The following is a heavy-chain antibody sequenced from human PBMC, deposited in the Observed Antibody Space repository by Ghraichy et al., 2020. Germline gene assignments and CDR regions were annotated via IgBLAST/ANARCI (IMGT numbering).Heavy chain of an antibody. Sequence: SETPSLTCTVSGGSISSYYWSWIRQPPGKGLEWIGYIYYSGSTNYNPSLKSRVTISVDTSKNQFSLKLSSVTAADTAVYYCARDRIAAAGTGNYYYGMDVWGQGTTVTVSS. CDR3: ARDRIAAAGTGNYYYGMDV. V-gene: IGHV4-59*01. J-gene: IGHJ6*02. D-gene: IGHD6-13*01. CDR2: IYYSGST. CDR1: GGSISSYY.